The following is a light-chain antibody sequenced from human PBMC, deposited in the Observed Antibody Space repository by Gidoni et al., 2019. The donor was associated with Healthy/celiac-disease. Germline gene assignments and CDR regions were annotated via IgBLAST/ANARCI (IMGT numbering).Light chain of an antibody. J-gene: IGKJ4*02. CDR1: QSVSSY. Sequence: IVLTQSPATLSLSPGETATLSCRASQSVSSYLAWYQQKPGQAPRLLIYEASNRATGIPARFSGSGSGTDFTLTISSLEPEDFAVYYCQQRSNWRRTFXGXTKVEIK. V-gene: IGKV3-11*01. CDR2: EAS. CDR3: QQRSNWRRT.